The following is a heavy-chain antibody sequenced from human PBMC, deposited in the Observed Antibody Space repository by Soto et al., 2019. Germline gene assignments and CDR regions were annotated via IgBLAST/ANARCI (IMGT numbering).Heavy chain of an antibody. Sequence: QVQLVESGGGVVQPGRSLRLSCAASGFTFSNYGMHWVRQAPGKGLEWVAVIWYDGSNKYYADSVKGRFTISRDNSKNTLYLQMNSLRAEDTAVYYCARDFMVRGLDMGMDVWGQGTTVTVSS. J-gene: IGHJ6*02. CDR3: ARDFMVRGLDMGMDV. CDR2: IWYDGSNK. CDR1: GFTFSNYG. D-gene: IGHD3-10*01. V-gene: IGHV3-33*01.